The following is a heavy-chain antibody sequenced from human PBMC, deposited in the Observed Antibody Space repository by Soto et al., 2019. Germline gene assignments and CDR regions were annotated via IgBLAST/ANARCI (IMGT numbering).Heavy chain of an antibody. V-gene: IGHV3-53*01. J-gene: IGHJ4*01. D-gene: IGHD6-13*01. Sequence: GGSLRLSCAASGFTVSDNYMSWVRQAPGKGLEWVSVIYSGGSTYYADSVKGRFTISRHNSKNTLYLQMNSLRGEDTAVHYCAKYSSWLANFDFWGHGTLVTVSS. CDR2: IYSGGST. CDR1: GFTVSDNY. CDR3: AKYSSWLANFDF.